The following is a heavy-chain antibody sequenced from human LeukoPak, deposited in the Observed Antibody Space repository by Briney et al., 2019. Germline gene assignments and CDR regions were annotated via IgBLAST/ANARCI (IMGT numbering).Heavy chain of an antibody. CDR3: ARAACSSTSCYAGYYYGMDV. V-gene: IGHV4-31*03. J-gene: IGHJ6*02. CDR2: IYYSGTT. Sequence: SETLSLTCTVSGDSISSGGSYWSWTRQHPGEGLEWIGYIYYSGTTQYNPSLKSRVTISIDTSKNQFSLKLTSVTAADTAVYYCARAACSSTSCYAGYYYGMDVWGQGTTVTVFS. CDR1: GDSISSGGSY. D-gene: IGHD2-2*01.